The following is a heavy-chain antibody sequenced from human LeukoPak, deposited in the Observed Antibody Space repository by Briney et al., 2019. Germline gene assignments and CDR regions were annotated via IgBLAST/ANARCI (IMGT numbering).Heavy chain of an antibody. D-gene: IGHD3-9*01. J-gene: IGHJ5*02. V-gene: IGHV3-21*01. Sequence: IPGGSLRLSCAASGFTFSSYSMNWDRQAPGKGLEWVSSISSSSSYIYYADSVKGRFTISRDNAKNSLYLQMNSLRAEDTAVYYCARDRTLSWLFNWFDPWGQGTLVTVSS. CDR1: GFTFSSYS. CDR2: ISSSSSYI. CDR3: ARDRTLSWLFNWFDP.